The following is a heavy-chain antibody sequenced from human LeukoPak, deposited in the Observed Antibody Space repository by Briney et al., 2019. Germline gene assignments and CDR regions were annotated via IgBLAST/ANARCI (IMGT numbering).Heavy chain of an antibody. V-gene: IGHV3-30*18. J-gene: IGHJ6*02. CDR3: AKSLWFENYGMDV. D-gene: IGHD3-10*01. CDR2: ISYDGSNK. CDR1: GFTFSSYG. Sequence: GRSLRLSCAASGFTFSSYGMHWVRQAPGKGLEWVAVISYDGSNKYYADSVKGRFTISRDNSKNTLYLQMNSLRAEDTAVYYCAKSLWFENYGMDVWGQGTTVTVSS.